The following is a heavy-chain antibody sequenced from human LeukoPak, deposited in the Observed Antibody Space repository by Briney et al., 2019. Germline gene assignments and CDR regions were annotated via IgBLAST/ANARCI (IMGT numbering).Heavy chain of an antibody. D-gene: IGHD2-8*01. CDR1: GYTFTSYD. J-gene: IGHJ4*02. CDR3: ARVCTNGVCYKGGADFDY. CDR2: MNPNSGNT. Sequence: ASVKVSCKASGYTFTSYDINWVRQATGQGLEWMGWMNPNSGNTGYAQKFQGRATMTRNTSISTACMELGSLRSEDTAVYYCARVCTNGVCYKGGADFDYWGQGTLVTVSS. V-gene: IGHV1-8*01.